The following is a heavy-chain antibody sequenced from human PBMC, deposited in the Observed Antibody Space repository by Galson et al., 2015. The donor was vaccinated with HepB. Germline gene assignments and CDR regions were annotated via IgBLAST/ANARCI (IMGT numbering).Heavy chain of an antibody. V-gene: IGHV3-23*01. CDR1: GFTFSSYA. Sequence: SLRLSCAASGFTFSSYAMSWVRQAPGKGLEWVSAISGNGGSTYYADSVKGRFTISRDNSKNTLYLQMNSLRAEDTAVYYCAKDAPYYDFWSGYYTGIRGYFDYWGQGTLVTVSS. D-gene: IGHD3-3*01. J-gene: IGHJ4*02. CDR2: ISGNGGST. CDR3: AKDAPYYDFWSGYYTGIRGYFDY.